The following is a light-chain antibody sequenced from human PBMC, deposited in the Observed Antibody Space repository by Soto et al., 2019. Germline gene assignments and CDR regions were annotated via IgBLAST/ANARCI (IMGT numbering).Light chain of an antibody. Sequence: QAVVTQPPSASGTPGQRVTISCSGSSSNIGNNTVNWYQQFPGAAPRFLISGNNVRPSGVPDRFSASRSGTSASLAISGLQSEDEADYYCAVWDDKLRGRIIGGGTKVTVL. CDR2: GNN. J-gene: IGLJ2*01. V-gene: IGLV1-44*01. CDR1: SSNIGNNT. CDR3: AVWDDKLRGRI.